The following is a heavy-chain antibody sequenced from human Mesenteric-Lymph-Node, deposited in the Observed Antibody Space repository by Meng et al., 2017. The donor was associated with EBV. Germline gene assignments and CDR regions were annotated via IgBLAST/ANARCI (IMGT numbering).Heavy chain of an antibody. CDR3: ARSFTFGGVIVYYFDY. Sequence: QVQLVQSGAEGEKPGASVQVSCMASGYIFTSYGISWVRQAPGQGLEWMGWISAYNGNTNYAQKLQGRVTMTTDTSTSTAYMELRSLRSDDTAVYYCARSFTFGGVIVYYFDYWGQGTLVTVSS. J-gene: IGHJ4*02. V-gene: IGHV1-18*01. CDR1: GYIFTSYG. D-gene: IGHD3-16*02. CDR2: ISAYNGNT.